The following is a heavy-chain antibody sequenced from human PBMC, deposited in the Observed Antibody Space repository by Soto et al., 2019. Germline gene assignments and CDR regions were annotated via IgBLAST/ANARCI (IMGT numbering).Heavy chain of an antibody. Sequence: QVQLQESGPGLVKPSQTLSLTCSVSGASISSGGYYWSWIRQHPGKGLEWIGYIYHSGTAYYNPSLMDRVTISVDTSKNQCSLELNSVTASHSAVYYCAKRFGQHMQWLGSFDVWGEGTVVTVSS. CDR2: IYHSGTA. V-gene: IGHV4-31*03. CDR3: AKRFGQHMQWLGSFDV. D-gene: IGHD3-22*01. J-gene: IGHJ3*01. CDR1: GASISSGGYY.